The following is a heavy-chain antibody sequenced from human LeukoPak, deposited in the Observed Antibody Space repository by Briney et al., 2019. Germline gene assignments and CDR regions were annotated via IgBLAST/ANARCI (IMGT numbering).Heavy chain of an antibody. CDR1: GFTFSDYY. Sequence: GGSLRLSCAASGFTFSDYYMSWIRQAPGKGLEWVSYISSSSSYTNYADSVKGRFTISRDNAKNSLYLQMNSLRAGDTAVYYCARANSSSWKDGAFDIWGQGTMVTVSS. D-gene: IGHD6-13*01. J-gene: IGHJ3*02. CDR2: ISSSSSYT. V-gene: IGHV3-11*06. CDR3: ARANSSSWKDGAFDI.